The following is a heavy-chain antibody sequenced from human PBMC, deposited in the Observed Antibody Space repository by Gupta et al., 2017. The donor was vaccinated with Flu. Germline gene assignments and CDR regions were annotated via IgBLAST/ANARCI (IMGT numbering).Heavy chain of an antibody. CDR1: GFTFSNYA. CDR3: TPSTPGSVTY. V-gene: IGHV3-23*01. D-gene: IGHD4-4*01. Sequence: GFTFSNYAMSWVRQAPGKGPEWVSAMSGSGISKYYADAVKGRFTISRDNSNNTLLLQLNSLRAEDTAVYYCTPSTPGSVTYWGQGTLVTVSS. CDR2: MSGSGISK. J-gene: IGHJ4*02.